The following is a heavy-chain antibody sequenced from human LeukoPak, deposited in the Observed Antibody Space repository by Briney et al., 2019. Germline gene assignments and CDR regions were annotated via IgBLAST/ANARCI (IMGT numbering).Heavy chain of an antibody. CDR1: GFTFSSYA. Sequence: PGRSLRLSCAASGFTFSSYAMHWVRQAPGKGLEWVAVISYDGSNKYYADSVKGRFTISRDNSKNTLYLQMNSLRAEDTAVYYCARDSTPHMYSWLGAFDIWGQGTMVTVSS. CDR2: ISYDGSNK. J-gene: IGHJ3*02. D-gene: IGHD5-12*01. CDR3: ARDSTPHMYSWLGAFDI. V-gene: IGHV3-30-3*01.